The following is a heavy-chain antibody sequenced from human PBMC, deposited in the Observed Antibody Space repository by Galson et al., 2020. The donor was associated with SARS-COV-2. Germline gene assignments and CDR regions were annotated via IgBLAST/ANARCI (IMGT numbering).Heavy chain of an antibody. CDR2: ISISGAIT. V-gene: IGHV3-23*01. J-gene: IGHJ4*02. CDR3: AKYHGNEGGY. Sequence: SCVASGFTFSDYTMSWVRQAPGKGLEWVSSISISGAITQYADSLKGRFTISRDNSNNMLFLEMNNLRAEDTAMYYCAKYHGNEGGYWGQGTLVTVSS. D-gene: IGHD2-8*01. CDR1: GFTFSDYT.